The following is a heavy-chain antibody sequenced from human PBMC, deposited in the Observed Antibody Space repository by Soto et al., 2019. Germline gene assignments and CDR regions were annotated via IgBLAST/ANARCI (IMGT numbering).Heavy chain of an antibody. CDR3: ARIGGSGSWDIDY. Sequence: GGSLRLSCAAAGFTFSSYSMNWVRQAPGKGLEWVSSISSSSSYIYYADSVKGRFTISRDNAKNSLYLQMNSLRAEDTAVYYCARIGGSGSWDIDYWGQGTLVTVSS. J-gene: IGHJ4*02. CDR1: GFTFSSYS. CDR2: ISSSSSYI. V-gene: IGHV3-21*01. D-gene: IGHD3-10*01.